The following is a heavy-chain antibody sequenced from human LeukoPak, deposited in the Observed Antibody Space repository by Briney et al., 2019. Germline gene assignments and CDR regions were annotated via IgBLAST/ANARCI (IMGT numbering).Heavy chain of an antibody. CDR3: AREFLSSSFDY. J-gene: IGHJ4*02. V-gene: IGHV3-21*01. CDR2: ISSSSSYI. Sequence: GGSLRLSCAASGFTFSSYSMNWVRQAPGKGLEWGSSISSSSSYISYADSVKGRFTISRDNAKNSLYLQMNSLRAEDTAVYYCAREFLSSSFDYWGQRTLVTVSS. CDR1: GFTFSSYS. D-gene: IGHD6-6*01.